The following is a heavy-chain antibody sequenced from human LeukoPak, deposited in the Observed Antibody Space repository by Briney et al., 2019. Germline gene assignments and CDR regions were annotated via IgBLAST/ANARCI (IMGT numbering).Heavy chain of an antibody. Sequence: PGGSLRLSCAASGFTFSSYSMNWVRQAPGKGLEWVSSISSSSSYIYYADSVKGRFTISRDNAKNSLYLQMNSLRAEDTAVYYCARSRLELPYHYYMDVWGKGTTVTVSS. D-gene: IGHD1-7*01. CDR3: ARSRLELPYHYYMDV. V-gene: IGHV3-21*01. CDR1: GFTFSSYS. CDR2: ISSSSSYI. J-gene: IGHJ6*03.